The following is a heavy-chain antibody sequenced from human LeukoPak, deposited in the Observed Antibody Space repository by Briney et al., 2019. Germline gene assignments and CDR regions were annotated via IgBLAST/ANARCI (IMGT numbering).Heavy chain of an antibody. CDR3: ARDGYGNNYMDV. V-gene: IGHV3-53*01. J-gene: IGHJ6*03. D-gene: IGHD1/OR15-1a*01. CDR1: GFSDSSNF. Sequence: PGGSLRLSCAASGFSDSSNFMSGVRQAPGKGLEWVSVIYSGGTTYYADSVKGRFTISRDNSKNTLSLQMNNLRAEDTAVYYCARDGYGNNYMDVWSKGTTVTVSS. CDR2: IYSGGTT.